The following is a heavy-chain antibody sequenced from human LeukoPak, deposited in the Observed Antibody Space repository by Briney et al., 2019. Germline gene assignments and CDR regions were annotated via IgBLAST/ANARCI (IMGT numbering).Heavy chain of an antibody. J-gene: IGHJ4*02. D-gene: IGHD5-24*01. V-gene: IGHV1-69*05. Sequence: KFQGRVTINTDESTSTVYMELSSLRSEDTAVYFCARARDAQGFYFNNWGQGTLVTVSS. CDR3: ARARDAQGFYFNN.